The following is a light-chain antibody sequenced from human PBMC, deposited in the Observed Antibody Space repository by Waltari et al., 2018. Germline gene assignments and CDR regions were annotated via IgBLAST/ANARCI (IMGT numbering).Light chain of an antibody. Sequence: QSALTQPRSVSGSPGQSVTIPCTGTSSYVGGYNYVSWYQQHPGKAPKLMIYDVSKRPSGVPDRFSGSKSGNTASLTISGLQAEDEADYYCCSYAGSYTVVFGGGTKLTVL. V-gene: IGLV2-11*01. CDR2: DVS. J-gene: IGLJ2*01. CDR1: SSYVGGYNY. CDR3: CSYAGSYTVV.